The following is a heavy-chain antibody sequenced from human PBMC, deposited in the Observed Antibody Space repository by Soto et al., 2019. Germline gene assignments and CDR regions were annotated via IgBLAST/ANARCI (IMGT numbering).Heavy chain of an antibody. D-gene: IGHD2-2*01. CDR2: IIPIFGTA. Sequence: SVNVSCKASGGTFSSYAISWVRQAPGQGLEWMGGIIPIFGTANYAQKFQGRVTITADESTSTAYMELSSLRSEDTAVYYCARFIVVVPAAPLSYYYYYGMDVWGQGTTVTVSS. CDR3: ARFIVVVPAAPLSYYYYYGMDV. CDR1: GGTFSSYA. V-gene: IGHV1-69*13. J-gene: IGHJ6*02.